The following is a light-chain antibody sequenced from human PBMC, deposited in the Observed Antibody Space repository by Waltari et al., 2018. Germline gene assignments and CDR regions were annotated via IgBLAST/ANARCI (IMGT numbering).Light chain of an antibody. J-gene: IGLJ1*01. Sequence: QSALTQPPSASGSPGQSVTISCTGTSSDVGGYTFVSWYQQHPGRAPKLMIYEVNQRPSGVPDRFSGSKSGNTASLTVSGLQAEDEADYYCSSYAGSNNLVFGTGTKVTVL. V-gene: IGLV2-8*01. CDR2: EVN. CDR1: SSDVGGYTF. CDR3: SSYAGSNNLV.